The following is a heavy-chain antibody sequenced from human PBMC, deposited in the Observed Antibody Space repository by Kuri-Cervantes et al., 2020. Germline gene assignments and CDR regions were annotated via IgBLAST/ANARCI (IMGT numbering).Heavy chain of an antibody. CDR1: GFTFDDYG. CDR3: AKDKGSRIAVAGGLDY. V-gene: IGHV3-20*04. Sequence: GGSLRLSCAASGFTFDDYGMSWVRQAPGKGLEWVSGINWNGGSTGYADSVKGRFTISRDNAKNSLYLQMNSLRAEDTALYYCAKDKGSRIAVAGGLDYWGQGTLVTVSS. J-gene: IGHJ4*02. D-gene: IGHD6-19*01. CDR2: INWNGGST.